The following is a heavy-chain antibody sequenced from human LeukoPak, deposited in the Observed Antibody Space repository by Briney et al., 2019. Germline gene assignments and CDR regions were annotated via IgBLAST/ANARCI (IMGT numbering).Heavy chain of an antibody. J-gene: IGHJ6*03. CDR2: INPSSGGT. CDR1: GYTFTGYY. Sequence: ASVKVSCKASGYTFTGYYIHWVRQDPGQGLEWMGWINPSSGGTNYAQKFQGRATMTRDTSITTAYMELSRLTSDDTAVYYCARDPRSTSVPHYYYYYMDVWGKGTTVTVSS. D-gene: IGHD2-2*01. V-gene: IGHV1-2*02. CDR3: ARDPRSTSVPHYYYYYMDV.